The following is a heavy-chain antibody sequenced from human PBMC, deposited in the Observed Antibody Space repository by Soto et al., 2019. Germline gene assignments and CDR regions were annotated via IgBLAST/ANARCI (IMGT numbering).Heavy chain of an antibody. CDR1: GGSFSGYY. CDR3: ARSMGDSDAFDI. D-gene: IGHD2-21*02. J-gene: IGHJ3*02. CDR2: INHSGST. V-gene: IGHV4-34*01. Sequence: SETLSLTCAVYGGSFSGYYWSWVRQPPGKGLEWIGEINHSGSTNYNPSLKSRVTISVDTSKNQFSLKLSSVTAADTAVYYCARSMGDSDAFDIWGQGTMVTVSS.